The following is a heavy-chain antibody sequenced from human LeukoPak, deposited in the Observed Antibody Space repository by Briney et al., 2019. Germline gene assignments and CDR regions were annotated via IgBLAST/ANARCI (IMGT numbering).Heavy chain of an antibody. D-gene: IGHD6-6*01. CDR3: ATSSLSLPRY. V-gene: IGHV4-39*01. CDR2: IYDSGRT. Sequence: SETLSLTCTVSGGFISGSNYYWGWIRQPPGKGLEWLASIYDSGRTYYSPSLKSRLTISVDTSKNQISLRLSSVTAADTAVYYCATSSLSLPRYLGQGTLVTVSS. CDR1: GGFISGSNYY. J-gene: IGHJ4*02.